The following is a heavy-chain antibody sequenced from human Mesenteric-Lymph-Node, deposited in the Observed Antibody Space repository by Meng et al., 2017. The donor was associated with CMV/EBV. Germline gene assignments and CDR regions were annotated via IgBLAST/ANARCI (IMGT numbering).Heavy chain of an antibody. Sequence: GGSLRLSCAASGFTFSSYTSHWVRQAPGKGLEYVSTITTTGGITHYADSVKGRFTISRDNSKNALELQMDGLRTEDTAMYYCARRGQRGEQGDYWGQGTLVTVSS. V-gene: IGHV3-64*02. CDR1: GFTFSSYT. CDR3: ARRGQRGEQGDY. CDR2: ITTTGGIT. J-gene: IGHJ4*02. D-gene: IGHD3-16*01.